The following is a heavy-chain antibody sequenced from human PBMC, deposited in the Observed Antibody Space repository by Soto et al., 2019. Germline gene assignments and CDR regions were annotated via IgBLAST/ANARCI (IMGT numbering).Heavy chain of an antibody. CDR1: GASISGFY. CDR2: IYATGTT. D-gene: IGHD6-19*01. V-gene: IGHV4-4*07. CDR3: ARGKAGRSAVDYYYYGRDV. Sequence: SETLSLTCTVSGASISGFYWSWIRKSAGKGLEWIGGIYATGTTDYNPSLKSRVMMSVDTSKKQFSLKLSSVTAAETAVYYCARGKAGRSAVDYYYYGRDVWGQGTTGTVS. J-gene: IGHJ6*02.